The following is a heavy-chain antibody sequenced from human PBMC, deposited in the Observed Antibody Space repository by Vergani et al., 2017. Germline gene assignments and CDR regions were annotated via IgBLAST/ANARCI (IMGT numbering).Heavy chain of an antibody. CDR1: GGTFSSYA. J-gene: IGHJ4*02. CDR2: IIPILGIA. D-gene: IGHD1-26*01. Sequence: VQLVESGAEVKKPGASVKVSCKASGGTFSSYAISWVRQAPGQGLEWMGRIIPILGIANYAQKFQGRVTITADKSTSTAYMELSSLRSEDTAVYYCAREGVGATFGYWGQGTLVTVSS. CDR3: AREGVGATFGY. V-gene: IGHV1-69*09.